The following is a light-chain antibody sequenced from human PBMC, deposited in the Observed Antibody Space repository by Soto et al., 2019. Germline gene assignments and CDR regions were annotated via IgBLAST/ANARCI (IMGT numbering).Light chain of an antibody. CDR3: QKYNSAPLT. Sequence: DIQMTQSPSSLSASQGDRFTIISGASRGLRNYLPWYQQKPGKVPKLLIYAASTLQSGVPSRFSGSGSGTDFTLTISSLQPEDVATYYCQKYNSAPLTFGGGTKVEIK. CDR2: AAS. CDR1: RGLRNY. J-gene: IGKJ4*01. V-gene: IGKV1-27*01.